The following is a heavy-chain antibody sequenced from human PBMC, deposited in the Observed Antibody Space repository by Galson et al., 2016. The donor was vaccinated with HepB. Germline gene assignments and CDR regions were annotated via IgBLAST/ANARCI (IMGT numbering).Heavy chain of an antibody. J-gene: IGHJ4*02. CDR1: GFTLRSYM. Sequence: SLRLSCAASGFTLRSYMMGWVRQAPGKGLEWVSTISGDGYSTYYADSVKGRFTISRDNSKNTLYLQIDSLRAEDTALYFCAKHRETGGYWGPGFDSWGQGTPVTVSS. V-gene: IGHV3-23*01. CDR3: AKHRETGGYWGPGFDS. CDR2: ISGDGYST. D-gene: IGHD1-26*01.